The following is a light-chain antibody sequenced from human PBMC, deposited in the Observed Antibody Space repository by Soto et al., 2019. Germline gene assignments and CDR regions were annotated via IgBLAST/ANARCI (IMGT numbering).Light chain of an antibody. Sequence: SYELTQAPSESVAPGETASISCGGDRIGRKSVHWYQQKPGQAPVLVMYYDNDRPSEIPERFSGFNSGNTATLDISGVEAGDEDDYYCQVWDTSSNHYVFGPGTKLTVL. V-gene: IGLV3-21*04. CDR3: QVWDTSSNHYV. CDR1: RIGRKS. CDR2: YDN. J-gene: IGLJ1*01.